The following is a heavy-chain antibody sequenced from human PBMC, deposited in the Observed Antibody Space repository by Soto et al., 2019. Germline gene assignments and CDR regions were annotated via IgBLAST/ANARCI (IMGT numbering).Heavy chain of an antibody. J-gene: IGHJ6*02. CDR3: ARVPTRFGYGMDV. CDR1: GYTFTSYG. Sequence: QVQLVQSGAEVKKPGASVKVSCKASGYTFTSYGISWVRQAPGQGLEWMGWISAYNGNTNYSQQLQGRVTMTTDTSTSTAYRELRGLRSDDTAVYYCARVPTRFGYGMDVWGQGTTVTVSS. CDR2: ISAYNGNT. D-gene: IGHD3-10*01. V-gene: IGHV1-18*04.